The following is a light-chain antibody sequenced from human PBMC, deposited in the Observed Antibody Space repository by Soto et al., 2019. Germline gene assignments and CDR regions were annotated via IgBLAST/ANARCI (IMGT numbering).Light chain of an antibody. V-gene: IGKV3-20*01. J-gene: IGKJ1*01. CDR3: QQYESSRT. Sequence: EIVLTQSPGTLSLSPGERATLSCRASQSVSSRFLAWYQQKPGQAPQVLIYGASTRATGITDRFSGSGSGTDFTITSSGLEPEDFAVYYCQQYESSRTFGEGTKVEMK. CDR2: GAS. CDR1: QSVSSRF.